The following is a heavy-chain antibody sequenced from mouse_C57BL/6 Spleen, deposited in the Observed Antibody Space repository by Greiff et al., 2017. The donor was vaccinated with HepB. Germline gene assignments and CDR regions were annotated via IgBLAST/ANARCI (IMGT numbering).Heavy chain of an antibody. CDR3: AREGGVVRALFDY. CDR1: GFTFSSYA. Sequence: EVQLVESGGGLVKPGGSLKLSSAASGFTFSSYAMSWVRQTPEKRLEWVATISDGGSYTYYPDNVKGRFTISRDNAKNNLYLQMSHLKSEDTAMYYCAREGGVVRALFDYWGQGTTLTVSS. V-gene: IGHV5-4*01. D-gene: IGHD1-1*02. CDR2: ISDGGSYT. J-gene: IGHJ2*01.